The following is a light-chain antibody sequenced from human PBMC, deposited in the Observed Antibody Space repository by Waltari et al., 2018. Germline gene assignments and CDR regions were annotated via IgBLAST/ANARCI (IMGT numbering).Light chain of an antibody. J-gene: IGLJ3*02. CDR3: SSYAGSAISV. CDR2: DVN. V-gene: IGLV2-23*02. Sequence: QSALTQTATVSGSPGQSIPISCSGTSSDIGNYNIVSWYQQHTGKAPTLIIYDVNKRPSGVSRRFSGSQSGNTAFLTISGLQTADEADYYCSSYAGSAISVFGGGTKLTVL. CDR1: SSDIGNYNI.